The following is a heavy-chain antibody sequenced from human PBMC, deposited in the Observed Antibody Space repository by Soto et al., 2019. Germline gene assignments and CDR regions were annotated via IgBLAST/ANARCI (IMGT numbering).Heavy chain of an antibody. CDR1: GYTFTSYG. D-gene: IGHD6-13*01. V-gene: IGHV1-18*01. CDR3: ARERSSSSWWHFQH. Sequence: ASVKVSCKASGYTFTSYGISWVRQAPGQGLEWMGCISAYNGNTNYAQKLQGRVTMTTDTSTSTAYMELRSLRSDDTAVYYCARERSSSSWWHFQHWGQGTLVTVSS. CDR2: ISAYNGNT. J-gene: IGHJ1*01.